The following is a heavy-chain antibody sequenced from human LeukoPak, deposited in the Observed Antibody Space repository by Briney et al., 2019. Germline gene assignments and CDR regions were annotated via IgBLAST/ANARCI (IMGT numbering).Heavy chain of an antibody. V-gene: IGHV3-23*01. CDR3: AKRMGSSWFYFDY. Sequence: GGSLRLSCAASGFTFSSSWMTWVRQAPGKGLEWVSAVSGSGSSTYYTDSVKGRFTISRDNSKNTLYLQMNSLSPEDTAVYYCAKRMGSSWFYFDYWGQGTLVTVSS. D-gene: IGHD6-13*01. CDR2: VSGSGSST. CDR1: GFTFSSSW. J-gene: IGHJ4*02.